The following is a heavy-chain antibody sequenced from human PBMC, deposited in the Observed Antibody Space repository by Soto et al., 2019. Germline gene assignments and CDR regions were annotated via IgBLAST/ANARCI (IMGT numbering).Heavy chain of an antibody. CDR2: ISSSSSYI. CDR1: GFTFSSYS. J-gene: IGHJ4*02. CDR3: AREAAMATYFDY. V-gene: IGHV3-21*01. Sequence: GGSLRLSCAASGFTFSSYSMNWVRQAPGKGLEWVSSISSSSSYIYYADSVKGRFTISRDNAKNSLYLQMNSLRAEDTAVYYCAREAAMATYFDYWGQGTLVTVSS. D-gene: IGHD5-18*01.